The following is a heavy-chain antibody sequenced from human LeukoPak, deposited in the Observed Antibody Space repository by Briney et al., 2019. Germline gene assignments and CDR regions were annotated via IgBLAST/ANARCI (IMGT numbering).Heavy chain of an antibody. V-gene: IGHV3-21*01. J-gene: IGHJ4*02. CDR2: ITSSSRYI. Sequence: GGSLRLSCAASGFTFSSYTINWVRQAPGKGLEWVSSITSSSRYIYYADSVKGRFTISRDNAKNSLYLQMNSLRAEDTAVYYCARDPTFDYWGQGTLDTVSS. CDR3: ARDPTFDY. CDR1: GFTFSSYT.